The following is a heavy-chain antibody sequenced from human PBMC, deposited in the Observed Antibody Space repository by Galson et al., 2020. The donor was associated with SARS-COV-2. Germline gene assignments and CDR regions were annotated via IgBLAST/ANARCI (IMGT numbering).Heavy chain of an antibody. D-gene: IGHD3-22*01. CDR1: GGSISSYY. Sequence: ASETLSLTCTVSGGSISSYYWSWIRQPPGKGLEWIGYIYYSGSTNYNPSLKSRVTISVDTSKNQFSLKLSSVTAADTAVYYCARSTYYYDSSGYPSHWYFDLWGRGTLVTVSS. CDR2: IYYSGST. CDR3: ARSTYYYDSSGYPSHWYFDL. V-gene: IGHV4-59*08. J-gene: IGHJ2*01.